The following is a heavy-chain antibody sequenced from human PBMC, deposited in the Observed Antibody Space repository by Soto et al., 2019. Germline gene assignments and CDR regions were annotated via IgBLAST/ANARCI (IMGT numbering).Heavy chain of an antibody. D-gene: IGHD2-15*01. J-gene: IGHJ3*01. CDR2: TFNFDGSL. CDR1: GFTLSSNS. CDR3: AREEGYCGDGSCFRSAFDV. V-gene: IGHV3-21*06. Sequence: EVQLVESGGGLVKPGGSLRLSCAASGFTLSSNSITWVRQAPGKGLEWVSFTFNFDGSLYYADSVKGRFAMSRDNAKNSVYLQMNSLRAEDTAVYYCAREEGYCGDGSCFRSAFDVWGQGTVVTVSS.